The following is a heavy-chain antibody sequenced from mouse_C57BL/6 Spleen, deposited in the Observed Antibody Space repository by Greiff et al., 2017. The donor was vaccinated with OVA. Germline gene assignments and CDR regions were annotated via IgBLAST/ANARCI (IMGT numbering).Heavy chain of an antibody. D-gene: IGHD4-1*01. CDR3: ARYTLTGTGFAY. J-gene: IGHJ3*01. Sequence: EVKVVESGGGLVQPGGSLSLSCAASGFTFTDYYMSWVRQPPGKALEWLGFIRNKANGYTTEYSASVKGRFTISRDNSQSILYLQMNALRAEDSATDYCARYTLTGTGFAYWGQGTLVTVSA. CDR2: IRNKANGYTT. V-gene: IGHV7-3*01. CDR1: GFTFTDYY.